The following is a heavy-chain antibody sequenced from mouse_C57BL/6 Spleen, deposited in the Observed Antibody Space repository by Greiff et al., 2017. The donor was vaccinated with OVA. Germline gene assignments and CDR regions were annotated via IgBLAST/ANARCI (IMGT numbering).Heavy chain of an antibody. D-gene: IGHD2-1*01. Sequence: EVKLVESGPGLVAPSQSLSITCTVSGFSLTSYGVSWVRQPPDKRLEWVATISSGGSYTYYPDSVKGRFTISRDNAKNTLYLQMSSLKSEDTAMYYCARDYGNWYFDVWGTGTTVTVSS. CDR1: GFSLTSYG. CDR3: ARDYGNWYFDV. V-gene: IGHV5-6*03. CDR2: ISSGGSYT. J-gene: IGHJ1*03.